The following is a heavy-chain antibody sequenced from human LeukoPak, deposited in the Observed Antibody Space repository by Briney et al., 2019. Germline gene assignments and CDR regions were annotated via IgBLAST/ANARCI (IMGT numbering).Heavy chain of an antibody. CDR2: IRQDGNEI. CDR3: ARERLVPHFDY. Sequence: PGGSLRLSCAASGFTFSSYWMSWVRQAPGKGLEWVANIRQDGNEIFYVDSVKGRFTISRDNAKNSLYLQMNSLRAEDTAVYYCARERLVPHFDYWGQGTLVTVSS. D-gene: IGHD6-19*01. CDR1: GFTFSSYW. V-gene: IGHV3-7*03. J-gene: IGHJ4*02.